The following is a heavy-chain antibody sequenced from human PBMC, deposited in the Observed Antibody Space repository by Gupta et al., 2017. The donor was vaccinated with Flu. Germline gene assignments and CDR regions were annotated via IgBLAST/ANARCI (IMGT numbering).Heavy chain of an antibody. Sequence: QVQLVESGGGVVQPGRSLRLSCAASGFTFSTYGMHWVRQAPGKGLEWVAVISYDGSNKYYADSVKGRFTISRDKSKNTLYLQMNSLRAEDTAVYYCAKVRVVTPRYYYYGMDVWGQGTTVTGSS. CDR2: ISYDGSNK. J-gene: IGHJ6*02. V-gene: IGHV3-30*18. CDR1: GFTFSTYG. CDR3: AKVRVVTPRYYYYGMDV. D-gene: IGHD2-15*01.